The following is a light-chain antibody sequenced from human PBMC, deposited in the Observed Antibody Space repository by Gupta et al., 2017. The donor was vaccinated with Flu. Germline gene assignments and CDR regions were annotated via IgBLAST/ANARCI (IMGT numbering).Light chain of an antibody. CDR3: MNV. V-gene: IGKV2-30*01. CDR2: KVS. Sequence: DVVMTQSPLSLPVTLGQPASISCRSSQSLVYSDGNTYLNGFQQRPGQSPRRRMYKVSNRDSGVNDRCSGSGSGTDCTRKISRVEDEDGEVDYCMNVIGGGTKVEIK. J-gene: IGKJ4*01. CDR1: QSLVYSDGNTY.